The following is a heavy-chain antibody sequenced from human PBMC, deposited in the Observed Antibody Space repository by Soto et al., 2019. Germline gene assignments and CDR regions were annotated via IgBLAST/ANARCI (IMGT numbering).Heavy chain of an antibody. D-gene: IGHD6-6*01. V-gene: IGHV4-4*02. CDR3: ARLGKDLGSSSWYYYYYMDV. Sequence: TSETLSLTCAVSSGSISSSNWWSWVRQPPGKGLEWIGEIYHSGSTNYNPSLKSRVTISVDKSKNQFSLKLSSVTAADTAVYYCARLGKDLGSSSWYYYYYMDVWGKGTTVTVSS. CDR1: SGSISSSNW. J-gene: IGHJ6*03. CDR2: IYHSGST.